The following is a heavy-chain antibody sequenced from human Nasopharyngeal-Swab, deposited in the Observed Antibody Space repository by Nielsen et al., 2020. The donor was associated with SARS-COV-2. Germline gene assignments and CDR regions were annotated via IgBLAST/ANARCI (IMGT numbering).Heavy chain of an antibody. CDR2: IKQDGSEK. D-gene: IGHD2-15*01. J-gene: IGHJ3*02. CDR3: AKVSRYCSGGSCVMGAFDI. Sequence: VRQAPGKGLEWVANIKQDGSEKYYVDSVKGRFTISRDNAKNSLYLQMNSLRAEDTAVYYCAKVSRYCSGGSCVMGAFDIWGQGTMVTVSS. V-gene: IGHV3-7*01.